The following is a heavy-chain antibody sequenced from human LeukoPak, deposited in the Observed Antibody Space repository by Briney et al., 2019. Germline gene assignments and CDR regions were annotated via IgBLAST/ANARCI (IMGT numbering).Heavy chain of an antibody. V-gene: IGHV3-49*04. J-gene: IGHJ4*02. Sequence: GGSLRLSCTASGFTFGDYAMSWVRQAPGKGLEWVGFIRSKAYGGTTEYAASVKDRFTISRDDSKSVTYLQMNSLKTEDTAVYYCARPPSTLPAVIPDYWGQGALVTVSS. D-gene: IGHD2-2*01. CDR1: GFTFGDYA. CDR2: IRSKAYGGTT. CDR3: ARPPSTLPAVIPDY.